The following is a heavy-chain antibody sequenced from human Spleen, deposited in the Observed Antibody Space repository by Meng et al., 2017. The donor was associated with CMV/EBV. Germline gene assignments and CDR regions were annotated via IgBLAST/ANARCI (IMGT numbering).Heavy chain of an antibody. CDR2: IRYDGSNK. J-gene: IGHJ4*02. CDR3: ANGHDGYYFDY. CDR1: GFTFSSYG. V-gene: IGHV3-30*02. Sequence: GESLKISCAASGFTFSSYGMHWVRQAPGKGLEWVAFIRYDGSNKHYVDSRKGRFTISRDNSKNTLYPQRTSLRAEDTAVYYCANGHDGYYFDYWGQGTLVTVSS.